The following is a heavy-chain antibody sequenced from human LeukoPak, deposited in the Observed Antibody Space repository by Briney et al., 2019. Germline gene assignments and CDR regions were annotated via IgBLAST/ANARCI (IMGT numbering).Heavy chain of an antibody. D-gene: IGHD2-8*01. CDR2: MNPNSGNT. CDR1: GYTFTSYV. V-gene: IGHV1-8*03. Sequence: ASVKVSCKASGYTFTSYVINWVLQATGQGLEWMGWMNPNSGNTGYAQKFQGRVTITRNTSISTAHMELSSLRSEDTAVYYCAREGYCTNGVCYGDYWGQGTLVTVSS. J-gene: IGHJ4*02. CDR3: AREGYCTNGVCYGDY.